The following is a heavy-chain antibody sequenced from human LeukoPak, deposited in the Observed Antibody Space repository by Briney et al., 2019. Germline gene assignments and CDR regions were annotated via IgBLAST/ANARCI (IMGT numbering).Heavy chain of an antibody. CDR3: ARDFSSSSYYFDY. D-gene: IGHD6-6*01. Sequence: GGSLRLSCAASGFTVSSNYMSWVRQAPGKGLEWVAIIWYDGSNKYYADSVKGRFTISRDNSKNTLYLQMNSLRAEDTALYYCARDFSSSSYYFDYWGQGTLVTVSS. CDR1: GFTVSSNY. J-gene: IGHJ4*02. V-gene: IGHV3-33*08. CDR2: IWYDGSNK.